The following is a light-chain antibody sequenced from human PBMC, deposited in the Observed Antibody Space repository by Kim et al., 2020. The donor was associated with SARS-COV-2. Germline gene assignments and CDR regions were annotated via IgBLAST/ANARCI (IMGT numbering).Light chain of an antibody. CDR3: VLYVGSGIWV. CDR2: NTN. CDR1: SGSVSTSYY. V-gene: IGLV8-61*01. Sequence: QTVVTQESSFSVSHGGTVTLTCGLSSGSVSTSYYPSWYQQAPGQAPRTLIYNTNTRSTGVPDRFSVSILGNKAALTITGAQADDESEYYSVLYVGSGIWVFGGGTQLTVL. J-gene: IGLJ3*02.